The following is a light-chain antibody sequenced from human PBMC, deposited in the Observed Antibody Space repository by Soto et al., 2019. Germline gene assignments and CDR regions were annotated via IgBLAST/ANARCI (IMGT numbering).Light chain of an antibody. CDR1: QSISTW. CDR3: QLYDSN. CDR2: SAS. J-gene: IGKJ4*01. V-gene: IGKV1-5*01. Sequence: DIQMTQSPSTLSASVGDRVIITCRASQSISTWLAWYQQKPGEGPKLLIYSASTLQSGVPSRFIGSGSGTEFTLTISGLQPDDFATYYCQLYDSNFGGGTRVEIK.